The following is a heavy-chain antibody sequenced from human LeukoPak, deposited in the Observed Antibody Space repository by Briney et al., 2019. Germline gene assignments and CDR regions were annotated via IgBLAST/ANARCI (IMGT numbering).Heavy chain of an antibody. D-gene: IGHD6-19*01. V-gene: IGHV3-30*02. Sequence: GGSLRLSCAASGFTFSTYGTHGGREAPGEGLGWGACIPYDGSNKYYADSVRGRLTISRHSSKNTLYLQMHTLRAEDPAVYYCAKSLPLAGRRPFFFDYWGQGTLVTVSS. CDR1: GFTFSTYG. CDR2: IPYDGSNK. J-gene: IGHJ4*02. CDR3: AKSLPLAGRRPFFFDY.